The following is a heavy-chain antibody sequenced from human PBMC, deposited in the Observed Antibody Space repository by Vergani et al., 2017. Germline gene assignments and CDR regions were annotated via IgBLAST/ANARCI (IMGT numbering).Heavy chain of an antibody. CDR1: GGSISSYY. D-gene: IGHD3-22*01. CDR2: IYYSGST. CDR3: ARQPMTYYYDSSVPHTTYYFDY. J-gene: IGHJ4*02. V-gene: IGHV4-59*08. Sequence: QVQLQESGPGLVKPSETLSLTCTVSGGSISSYYWSWIRQPPGRGLEWIGYIYYSGSTNYNPSLKSRVTISVATSKNQFPLKLSSVTAADTAVYYCARQPMTYYYDSSVPHTTYYFDYWGQGTLVTVSS.